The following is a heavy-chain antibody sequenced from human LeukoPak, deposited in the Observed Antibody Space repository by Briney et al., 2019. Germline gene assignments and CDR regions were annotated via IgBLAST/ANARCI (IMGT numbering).Heavy chain of an antibody. V-gene: IGHV3-30*04. J-gene: IGHJ4*02. CDR2: ISYDGSNK. CDR1: GFTFSSYA. D-gene: IGHD4-17*01. Sequence: PGRSLRLSCAASGFTFSSYAMHWVRQAPGKGLEWVAVISYDGSNKYYADSVKGRFTISRDNSKNTLYLQMNSLRAEDTAVYYCARDGPLPDYGDYTRPIDYWGQGTLVTVSS. CDR3: ARDGPLPDYGDYTRPIDY.